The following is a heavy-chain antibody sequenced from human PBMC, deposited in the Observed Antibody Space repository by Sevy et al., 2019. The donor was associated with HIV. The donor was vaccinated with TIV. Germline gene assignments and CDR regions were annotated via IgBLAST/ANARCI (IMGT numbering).Heavy chain of an antibody. CDR3: ATTKDYYESSGSPFDY. CDR2: FDPEDGET. J-gene: IGHJ4*02. CDR1: GSTLTQLS. V-gene: IGHV1-24*01. Sequence: ASVKVSCKVSGSTLTQLSIHWVRQAPGKGLERMGSFDPEDGETVYAQRFQGRVTMTEDTSTDTAYMRLSSLRSEDTAVYYCATTKDYYESSGSPFDYWGQGTLVTVSS. D-gene: IGHD3-22*01.